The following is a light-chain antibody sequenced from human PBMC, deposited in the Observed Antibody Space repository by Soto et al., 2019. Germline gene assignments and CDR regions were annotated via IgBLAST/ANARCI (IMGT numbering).Light chain of an antibody. J-gene: IGLJ1*01. CDR3: CSYTSSSTYV. CDR1: SSDVGAYNY. CDR2: DVS. Sequence: QSALARPASVSGSHGQSITISCTGTSSDVGAYNYVSWFQQYPGKAPKLMIYDVSNRPSGVSNRFSGSKSGNTASLTISGLQAEDEADYYCCSYTSSSTYVFGTGTKLTVL. V-gene: IGLV2-14*01.